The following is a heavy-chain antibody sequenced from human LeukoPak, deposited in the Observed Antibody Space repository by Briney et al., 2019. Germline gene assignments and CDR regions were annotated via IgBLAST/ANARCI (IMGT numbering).Heavy chain of an antibody. V-gene: IGHV3-7*01. CDR3: ARDAGHSGYDLLDY. CDR1: GFTFSSYW. CDR2: IKHDGSEK. Sequence: GGSLRLSCADSGFTFSSYWMNWVRQAPGEGLEWVANIKHDGSEKYYADFVKGRFTISRDNAKNSLYLQTDSLRAEDTAVYYCARDAGHSGYDLLDYWGQGTLVTVSS. J-gene: IGHJ4*02. D-gene: IGHD5-12*01.